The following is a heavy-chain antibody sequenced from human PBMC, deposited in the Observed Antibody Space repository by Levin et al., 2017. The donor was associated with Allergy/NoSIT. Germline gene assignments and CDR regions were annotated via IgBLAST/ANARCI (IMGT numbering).Heavy chain of an antibody. Sequence: SVKVSCKASGGTFSSYAISWVRQAPGQGVEWMGGVIPIFGTANYAQRFQGRVTITADESTSTAYMELNSLRSEDTAVYYCARGGGASGYSWFDPWGQGTLVTVSS. CDR1: GGTFSSYA. CDR3: ARGGGASGYSWFDP. V-gene: IGHV1-69*13. CDR2: VIPIFGTA. J-gene: IGHJ5*02. D-gene: IGHD3-16*01.